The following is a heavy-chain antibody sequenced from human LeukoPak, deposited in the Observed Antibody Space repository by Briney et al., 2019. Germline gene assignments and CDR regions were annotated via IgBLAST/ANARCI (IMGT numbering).Heavy chain of an antibody. CDR3: ARGRREIVVVVAASMNGYYYYYGMDV. V-gene: IGHV4-34*01. D-gene: IGHD2-15*01. CDR1: GGSFSGYY. J-gene: IGHJ6*02. CDR2: INHSGST. Sequence: KSSETLSLTCAVYGGSFSGYYWSWIRQPPGKGLEWIGEINHSGSTNYNPSLKSRVTISVDTSKNQFSLKLSSVTAADTAVYYCARGRREIVVVVAASMNGYYYYYGMDVWGQGTTVTVSS.